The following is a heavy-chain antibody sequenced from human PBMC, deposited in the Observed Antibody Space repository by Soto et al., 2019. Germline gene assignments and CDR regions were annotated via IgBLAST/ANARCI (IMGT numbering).Heavy chain of an antibody. V-gene: IGHV3-21*01. D-gene: IGHD1-7*01. J-gene: IGHJ6*02. Sequence: XGSLILSCAAAGVTFSSYSMNWVRQAPGKGLDWVSSISSSSSYIYYADSVKGRFTISRDNAKNSLYLQMNSLRAEDTAVYYCARDSLNWNSFYYYYYGMDVWGHGTTVTVSS. CDR3: ARDSLNWNSFYYYYYGMDV. CDR2: ISSSSSYI. CDR1: GVTFSSYS.